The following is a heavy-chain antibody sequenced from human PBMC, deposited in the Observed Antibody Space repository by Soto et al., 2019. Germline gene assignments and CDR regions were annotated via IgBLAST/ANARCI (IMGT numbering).Heavy chain of an antibody. D-gene: IGHD1-1*01. Sequence: QVQLQESGPGLVKPSQTLSLTCTVSGGSISSGDYYWSWIRQPPGKGLEWIGYIYYSGSTYYNPSLKSRVTISVDTSKNQFALKLSSVTAADTAVYYCARVRLERRAAPPYFDYWGQGTLVTVSS. CDR1: GGSISSGDYY. CDR2: IYYSGST. J-gene: IGHJ4*02. CDR3: ARVRLERRAAPPYFDY. V-gene: IGHV4-30-4*01.